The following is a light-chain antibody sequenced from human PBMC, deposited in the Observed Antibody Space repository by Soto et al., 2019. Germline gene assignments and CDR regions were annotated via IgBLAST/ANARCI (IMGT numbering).Light chain of an antibody. CDR3: QQYGSSPT. CDR2: GAS. CDR1: QTVSSSY. V-gene: IGKV3-20*01. J-gene: IGKJ1*01. Sequence: EIVLTQSPGTLSLSPGERATLSCRASQTVSSSYLGWYQQRAGQAPRLLIYGASGRATGIPDRFSGSGSGTDFTLTISSLEPEDFAVYYCQQYGSSPTFGLGTKVDIK.